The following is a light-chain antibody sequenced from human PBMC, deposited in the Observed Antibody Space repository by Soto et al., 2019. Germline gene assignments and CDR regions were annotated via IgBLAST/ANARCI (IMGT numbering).Light chain of an antibody. CDR3: QVWDSTSDHVV. CDR1: NIGGKS. J-gene: IGLJ2*01. V-gene: IGLV3-21*04. Sequence: SYELTQPPSVSVAPGKTARITCGGNNIGGKSVHWYQQKPGLAPVLVIFYDSDRPAGIPERFSGSNSGNTATLTISRVEAGDEADYYCQVWDSTSDHVVFGGGTKLTVL. CDR2: YDS.